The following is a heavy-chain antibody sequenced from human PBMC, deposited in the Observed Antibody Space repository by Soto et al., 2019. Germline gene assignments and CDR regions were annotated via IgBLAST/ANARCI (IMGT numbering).Heavy chain of an antibody. J-gene: IGHJ6*03. Sequence: PGGSLRLSCAASGFTFSSYAMSWVRQAPGKGLEWVSAISGSGGSTYYADSVKGRFTISRDNSKNTLYLQMNSLRAEDTAVYYCAKVGPYYYGSGSYSGPRRYYYYYYMDVWGKGTTVTVSS. CDR2: ISGSGGST. CDR3: AKVGPYYYGSGSYSGPRRYYYYYYMDV. CDR1: GFTFSSYA. V-gene: IGHV3-23*01. D-gene: IGHD3-10*01.